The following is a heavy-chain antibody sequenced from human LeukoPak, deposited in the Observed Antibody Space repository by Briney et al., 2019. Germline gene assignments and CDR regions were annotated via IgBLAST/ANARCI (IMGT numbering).Heavy chain of an antibody. V-gene: IGHV4-34*01. J-gene: IGHJ5*02. CDR3: ARAGVRDYVWGSYRPNYNWFDP. CDR1: GFTFSNYG. CDR2: INHSGST. Sequence: PGGSLRLSCAASGFTFSNYGMHWVRQPPGKGLEWIGEINHSGSTNYSPSLKSRVTISVDTSKNQFSLKLSSVTAADTAVYYCARAGVRDYVWGSYRPNYNWFDPWGQGTLVTVSS. D-gene: IGHD3-16*02.